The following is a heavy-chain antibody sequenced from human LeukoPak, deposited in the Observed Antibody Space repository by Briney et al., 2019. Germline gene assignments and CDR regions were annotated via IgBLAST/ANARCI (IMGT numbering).Heavy chain of an antibody. V-gene: IGHV1-58*01. CDR1: GFTFTSSA. CDR3: AADPTAYSGSYYF. Sequence: SVTVSFKASGFTFTSSAVQWVRQARGQRLEWIGWIVVGSGNTNYAQKFQERVTITRDMSTSTAYMELSSLRSEDTAVYYCAADPTAYSGSYYFWGQGTLVTVSS. CDR2: IVVGSGNT. D-gene: IGHD1-26*01. J-gene: IGHJ4*02.